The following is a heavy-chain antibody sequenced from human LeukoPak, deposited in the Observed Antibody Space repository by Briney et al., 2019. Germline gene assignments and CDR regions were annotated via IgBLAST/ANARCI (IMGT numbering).Heavy chain of an antibody. Sequence: GASVKVSCKASGYTFTSYGISWVRQAPGQGLEWMGWISAYNGNTNYAQKLQGRVTMTTDTSTSTAYMELRSLRSDDTAVYYCARDPRPYYYGSGSQIDYWGQGTLVTVSS. J-gene: IGHJ4*02. CDR2: ISAYNGNT. CDR3: ARDPRPYYYGSGSQIDY. D-gene: IGHD3-10*01. V-gene: IGHV1-18*01. CDR1: GYTFTSYG.